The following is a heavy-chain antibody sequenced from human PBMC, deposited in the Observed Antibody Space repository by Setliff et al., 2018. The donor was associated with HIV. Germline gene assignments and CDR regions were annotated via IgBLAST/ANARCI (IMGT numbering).Heavy chain of an antibody. D-gene: IGHD1-26*01. CDR2: IHTSGRT. J-gene: IGHJ4*02. Sequence: SETPVLTCAVSGVSINSGTYYTYYWTWIRQPAGKGLEWIGHIHTSGRTTYNHSLRSRVNISVDMSKNQFSLKLSSVTAADTAVYYCARGHGVYSGSYLAVYVDYWGQGTLVTVPQ. CDR1: GVSINSGTYYTYY. CDR3: ARGHGVYSGSYLAVYVDY. V-gene: IGHV4-61*09.